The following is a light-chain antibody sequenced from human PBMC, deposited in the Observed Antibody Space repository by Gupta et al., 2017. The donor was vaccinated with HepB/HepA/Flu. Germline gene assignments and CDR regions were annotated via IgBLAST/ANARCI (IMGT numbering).Light chain of an antibody. J-gene: IGLJ2*01. CDR2: DVS. CDR1: SSDVGTYNY. V-gene: IGLV2-14*01. Sequence: QSALTQPASVSGSPGQSITISCTGTSSDVGTYNYVSWYQQHPGKAPKLMLSDVSNRPSGVSNRFSGSKSGNTASLTISGLQAEDEADYYCSSYTSSSTLVFGGGTKLTVL. CDR3: SSYTSSSTLV.